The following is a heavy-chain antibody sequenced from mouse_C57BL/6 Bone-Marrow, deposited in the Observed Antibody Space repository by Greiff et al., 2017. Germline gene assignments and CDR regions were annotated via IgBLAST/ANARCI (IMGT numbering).Heavy chain of an antibody. Sequence: QVKLQQPGAELVKPGASVKLSCKASGYTFTDYWMHWVKQRPGQGLEWIGLIHPNSGSTNYNETFKSKATLTVDKSSSTAYMQLSSLTSGDYAVYDCANYSGSSGFAYWGQGTLVTVSA. CDR1: GYTFTDYW. D-gene: IGHD1-1*01. V-gene: IGHV1-64*01. CDR3: ANYSGSSGFAY. CDR2: IHPNSGST. J-gene: IGHJ3*01.